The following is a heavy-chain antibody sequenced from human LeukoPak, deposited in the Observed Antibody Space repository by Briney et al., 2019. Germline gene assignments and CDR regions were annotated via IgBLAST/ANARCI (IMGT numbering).Heavy chain of an antibody. J-gene: IGHJ3*02. CDR3: AREITYYYDSSGRDGFHI. Sequence: ASVKVSCKASGYTFTSYGISWVRQAPGQGLEWMGWISAYNGNTNYAQKLQGRVTMTTDTSTSTAYMELSSLRSEDTAVYYCAREITYYYDSSGRDGFHIWGQGTTVTVSS. D-gene: IGHD3-22*01. V-gene: IGHV1-18*01. CDR2: ISAYNGNT. CDR1: GYTFTSYG.